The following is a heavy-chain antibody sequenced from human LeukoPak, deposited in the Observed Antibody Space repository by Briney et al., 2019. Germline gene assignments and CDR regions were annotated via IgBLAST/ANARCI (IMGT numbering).Heavy chain of an antibody. CDR1: GGSISSYY. D-gene: IGHD1-1*01. J-gene: IGHJ5*02. V-gene: IGHV4-59*01. CDR3: ARGRTVPNWFDP. Sequence: SETLSLTCTVSGGSISSYYWSWIRQPPGKGLEWIGYIYYSGSTNYNPSLKSRVTISVDTSKNQFSLKLSSVTAADTAVYYCARGRTVPNWFDPWGQGTLVTVSS. CDR2: IYYSGST.